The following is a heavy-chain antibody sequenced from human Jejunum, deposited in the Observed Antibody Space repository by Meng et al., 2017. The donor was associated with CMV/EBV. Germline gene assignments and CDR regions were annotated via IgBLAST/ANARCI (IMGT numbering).Heavy chain of an antibody. CDR2: LSGSGTRT. CDR3: AKGTNFYEGRGYNYFDF. D-gene: IGHD3-22*01. V-gene: IGHV3-23*01. Sequence: FIRYARGWSRQAPGRGLEWVSTLSGSGTRTNYAASVKGRSTTSRDNSKNTVHLVMHDLRPEDTAVYYCAKGTNFYEGRGYNYFDFWGQGTLVTVSS. J-gene: IGHJ4*02. CDR1: FIRYA.